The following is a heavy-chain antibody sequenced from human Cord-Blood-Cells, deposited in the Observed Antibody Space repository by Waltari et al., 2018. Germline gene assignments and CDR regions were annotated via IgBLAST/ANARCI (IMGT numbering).Heavy chain of an antibody. Sequence: LTCAVYGGSFSGYYWSWIRQPPGKGLEWIGEINHSGSTNYNPSLKSRVTISVDTSKNQFSLKLSSVTAADTAVYYCARHKTNFDYWGQGTLVTVSS. V-gene: IGHV4-34*01. CDR2: INHSGST. CDR1: GGSFSGYY. J-gene: IGHJ4*02. CDR3: ARHKTNFDY.